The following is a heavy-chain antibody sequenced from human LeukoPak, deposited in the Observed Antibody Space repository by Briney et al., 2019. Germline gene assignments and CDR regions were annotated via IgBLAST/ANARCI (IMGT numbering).Heavy chain of an antibody. CDR3: ARKNDFDI. CDR2: IYYSGRT. V-gene: IGHV4-59*01. J-gene: IGHJ3*02. D-gene: IGHD2/OR15-2a*01. CDR1: GGSISSDH. Sequence: PSETLSLTCTVSGGSISSDHWNWIRQPPGKGLEWIGCIYYSGRTYYNPSLKSRVTILVDMSKSQFSLRLTSVTAADTAVYYCARKNDFDIWGQGTLVTVSS.